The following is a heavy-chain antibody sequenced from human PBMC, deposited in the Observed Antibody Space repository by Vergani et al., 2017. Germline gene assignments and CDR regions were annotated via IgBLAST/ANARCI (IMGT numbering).Heavy chain of an antibody. Sequence: EVQLLESGGGLVQPGGSRRLSCAGAGFTFDTYTMACVRQAPGKGLEWVANISSGGGDIFYADSVKGRVTISRDNSKNTLLLQMNSLKDEDTAVHYCTTVLGVYYLHGKYFQYWRRGSLVSVSS. D-gene: IGHD3-10*01. CDR1: GFTFDTYT. J-gene: IGHJ1*01. V-gene: IGHV3-23*01. CDR2: ISSGGGDI. CDR3: TTVLGVYYLHGKYFQY.